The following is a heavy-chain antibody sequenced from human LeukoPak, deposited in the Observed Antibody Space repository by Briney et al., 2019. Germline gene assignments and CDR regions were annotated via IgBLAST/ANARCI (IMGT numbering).Heavy chain of an antibody. D-gene: IGHD5-24*01. J-gene: IGHJ4*02. V-gene: IGHV3-21*01. CDR1: GFTFSSYA. CDR2: ISSSSSYI. Sequence: NPGGSLRLSCAASGFTFSSYAMSWVRQAPGKGLEWVSSISSSSSYIYYADSVKGRFTISRDNAKNSLYLQMNSLRAEDTAVYYCARARRRDGYKSFDYWGQGTLVTVSS. CDR3: ARARRRDGYKSFDY.